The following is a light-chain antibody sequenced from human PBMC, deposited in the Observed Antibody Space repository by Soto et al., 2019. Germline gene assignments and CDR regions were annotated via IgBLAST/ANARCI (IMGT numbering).Light chain of an antibody. CDR2: DAS. Sequence: EIGLTQSPATLSLSPGQRATLSSRASQSGSSYFAWYQQKPGQAPRLLIYDASNRATGIPARFSGSGSGKDFTLTISSLEPEDFAVYYCQQRSNWPPYTFGQGTKLEIK. J-gene: IGKJ2*01. CDR3: QQRSNWPPYT. V-gene: IGKV3-11*01. CDR1: QSGSSY.